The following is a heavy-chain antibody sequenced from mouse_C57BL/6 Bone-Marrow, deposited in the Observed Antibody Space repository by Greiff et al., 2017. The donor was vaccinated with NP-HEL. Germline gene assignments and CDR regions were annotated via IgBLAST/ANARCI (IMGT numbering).Heavy chain of an antibody. Sequence: EVKVVESGGGLVQPGGSLKLSCAASGFTFSDFYMYWVRQTPEKRLEWVAYISNGGGSTYYPDTVKGRFTISRDNAKNTLYLQMSRLKSEDTAMYYCARGYYSNYGGFAYWGQGTLVTVSA. V-gene: IGHV5-12*01. CDR1: GFTFSDFY. J-gene: IGHJ3*01. D-gene: IGHD2-5*01. CDR3: ARGYYSNYGGFAY. CDR2: ISNGGGST.